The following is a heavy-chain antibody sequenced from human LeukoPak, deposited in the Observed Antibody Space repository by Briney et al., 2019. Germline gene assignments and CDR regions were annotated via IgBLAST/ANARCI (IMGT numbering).Heavy chain of an antibody. Sequence: PSETLSLTCTVSGGSISSSSYYWGWIRQPPGKGLEWIGSIYYSGSTYYNPSLKSRVTISVDTSKNQFSLKLSSVTAADTAVYYCARVTSVFYWGQGTLVTVSS. CDR3: ARVTSVFY. CDR2: IYYSGST. D-gene: IGHD4-23*01. J-gene: IGHJ4*02. V-gene: IGHV4-39*01. CDR1: GGSISSSSYY.